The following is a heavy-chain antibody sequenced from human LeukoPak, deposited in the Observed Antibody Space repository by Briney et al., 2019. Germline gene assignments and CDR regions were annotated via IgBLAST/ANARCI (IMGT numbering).Heavy chain of an antibody. D-gene: IGHD3-22*01. CDR1: VVTFISYA. Sequence: GGAPRLSCTASVVTFISYAISWGRETPGKGVERVAFIRYDGSNKYYADSVKGGVTISIDNSKNALYLQINSLRAQNTPLYNCARDRDLYYDSNTYPLYSYFDLWGRGTLVTVSS. CDR2: IRYDGSNK. CDR3: ARDRDLYYDSNTYPLYSYFDL. V-gene: IGHV3-30*02. J-gene: IGHJ2*01.